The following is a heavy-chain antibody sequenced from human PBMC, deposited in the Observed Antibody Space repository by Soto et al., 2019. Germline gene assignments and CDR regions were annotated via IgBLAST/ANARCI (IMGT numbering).Heavy chain of an antibody. V-gene: IGHV3-21*01. D-gene: IGHD3-10*01. CDR2: ISSSSSYI. CDR3: ARDRGLQNYYYYYMDV. J-gene: IGHJ6*03. Sequence: EVQLVESGGGLVKPGGSLRLSCAASGFTFSSYSMNWVHQAPGKGLEWVSSISSSSSYIYYADSVKGRFTISRDNAKNSLYLQMNSLRAEDTAVYYCARDRGLQNYYYYYMDVWGKGTTVTVSS. CDR1: GFTFSSYS.